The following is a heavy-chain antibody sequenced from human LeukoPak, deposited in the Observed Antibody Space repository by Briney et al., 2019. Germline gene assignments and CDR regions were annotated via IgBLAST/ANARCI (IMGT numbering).Heavy chain of an antibody. V-gene: IGHV4-39*07. CDR3: ARSHKVGPIVVVPAINWFDP. CDR2: IYYSGST. D-gene: IGHD2-2*01. CDR1: GGSISSSSYY. Sequence: SETLSLTCTVSGGSISSSSYYWGWIRQPPGKGLEWIGSIYYSGSTYYNPSLKSRVTISVDTSKNQFSLKLSSVTAADTAVYYFARSHKVGPIVVVPAINWFDPWGQGTLVTVSS. J-gene: IGHJ5*02.